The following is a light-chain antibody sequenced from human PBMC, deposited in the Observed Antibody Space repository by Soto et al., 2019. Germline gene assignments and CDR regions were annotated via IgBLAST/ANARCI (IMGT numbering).Light chain of an antibody. J-gene: IGLJ2*01. V-gene: IGLV2-14*01. Sequence: QSVLTQPASVSGSPGQSITISCTGTSIDVGGYNYVSWYQQHPGKPPKLMIYEVSNRPSGVSNRFSGSKSGNTASLTISGLQAEDEADYYCSSYTSSSTLVVFGGRTKLTVL. CDR1: SIDVGGYNY. CDR2: EVS. CDR3: SSYTSSSTLVV.